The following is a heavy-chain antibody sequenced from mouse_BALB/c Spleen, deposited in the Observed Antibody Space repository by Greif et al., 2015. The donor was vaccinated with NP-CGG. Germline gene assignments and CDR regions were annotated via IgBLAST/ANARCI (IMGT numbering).Heavy chain of an antibody. CDR3: ARQGYRYGEFAY. Sequence: EVKLVESGGGLVKPGGSLKLSCAASGSAFSSYDMSWVRQTPEERLEWVAYISSGSGSTYYPDTVKGRFTISRDNAKNTLYLQMSSLKSEDTAMYYCARQGYRYGEFAYWGQGTLVTVSA. CDR1: GSAFSSYD. CDR2: ISSGSGST. V-gene: IGHV5-12-1*01. J-gene: IGHJ3*01. D-gene: IGHD2-14*01.